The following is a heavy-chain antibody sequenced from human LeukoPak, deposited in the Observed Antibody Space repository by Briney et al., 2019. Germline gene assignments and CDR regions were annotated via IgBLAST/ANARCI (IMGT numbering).Heavy chain of an antibody. Sequence: GGSLRLSRAASGFTFSNYWMSWVRQAPGKGLEWLANIKQDGSEKFYVDSVKGRFTISRDNAKNSLYLQVTSLTTEDTAVYFCAGDSNSGYHPNWGQGTLVTVSS. CDR2: IKQDGSEK. V-gene: IGHV3-7*04. CDR3: AGDSNSGYHPN. CDR1: GFTFSNYW. J-gene: IGHJ4*02. D-gene: IGHD3-22*01.